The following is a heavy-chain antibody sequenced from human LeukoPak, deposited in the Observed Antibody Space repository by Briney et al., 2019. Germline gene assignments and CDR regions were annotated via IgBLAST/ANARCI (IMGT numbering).Heavy chain of an antibody. J-gene: IGHJ6*03. Sequence: GGSLRLSCAASGFTFSSYEMNWVRHAPGKGLEWVSYINSGGSTVYYADSVKGRFTISRDNAKNSLYLKMHSLRAEDTAVYYCARGLGRAYHYYCMDVWGKGTMVTVSS. CDR2: INSGGSTV. CDR1: GFTFSSYE. V-gene: IGHV3-48*03. D-gene: IGHD1-1*01. CDR3: ARGLGRAYHYYCMDV.